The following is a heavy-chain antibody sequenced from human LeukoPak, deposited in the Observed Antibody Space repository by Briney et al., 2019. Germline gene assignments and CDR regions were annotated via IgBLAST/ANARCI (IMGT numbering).Heavy chain of an antibody. Sequence: ASVKVSCKASGYTFTSYYMHWVRQAPGQGLEWMGIINPSGGSTSYAQKFQGRVTMTRDMSTSTVYMELSSLRPEDTAVYYCARAKGYCSGGSCYGKSAFDIWGQGTMVTVSS. D-gene: IGHD2-15*01. J-gene: IGHJ3*02. CDR1: GYTFTSYY. V-gene: IGHV1-46*01. CDR3: ARAKGYCSGGSCYGKSAFDI. CDR2: INPSGGST.